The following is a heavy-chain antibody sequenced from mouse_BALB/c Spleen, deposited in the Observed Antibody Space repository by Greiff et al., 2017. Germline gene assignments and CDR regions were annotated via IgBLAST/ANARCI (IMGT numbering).Heavy chain of an antibody. J-gene: IGHJ4*01. CDR3: ARHFTTVVATTYAMDY. V-gene: IGHV5-6*01. D-gene: IGHD1-1*01. Sequence: EVKLMESGGDLVKPGGSLKLSCAASGFTFSSYGMAWVRQTPDKRLEWVATISSGGSYTYYPDSVTGRFTISRDNAKNTLYLQMSSLKSEDTAMYYCARHFTTVVATTYAMDYWGQGTSVTVSS. CDR1: GFTFSSYG. CDR2: ISSGGSYT.